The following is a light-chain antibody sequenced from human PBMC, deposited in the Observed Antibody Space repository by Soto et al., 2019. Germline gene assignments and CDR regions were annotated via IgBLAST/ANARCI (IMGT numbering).Light chain of an antibody. V-gene: IGKV3-20*01. J-gene: IGKJ3*01. CDR2: VAS. Sequence: EIGLTQSPGTLSLSPGERATLSCRASQSVSSSYLAWYQQKPGQAPRLLIYVASSRATGIPDRFSGSGSGTDFTLTISRLEPEDFAVYYCQQYGSSLFTFGPGTKVDIK. CDR1: QSVSSSY. CDR3: QQYGSSLFT.